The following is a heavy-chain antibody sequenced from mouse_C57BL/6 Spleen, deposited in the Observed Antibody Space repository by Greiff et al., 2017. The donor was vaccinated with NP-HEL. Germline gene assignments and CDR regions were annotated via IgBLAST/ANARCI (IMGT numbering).Heavy chain of an antibody. CDR3: ARPATSGSPAWFAY. CDR2: IYPRSGNT. V-gene: IGHV1-81*01. J-gene: IGHJ3*01. D-gene: IGHD1-1*01. Sequence: VKLQQSGAELARPGASVKLSCKASGYTFTSYGISWVKQRPGQGLEWIGEIYPRSGNTYYNEKFKGKATLTADKSSSTAYMELRSLTSEDSAVSVGARPATSGSPAWFAYWGQGTLVTVSA. CDR1: GYTFTSYG.